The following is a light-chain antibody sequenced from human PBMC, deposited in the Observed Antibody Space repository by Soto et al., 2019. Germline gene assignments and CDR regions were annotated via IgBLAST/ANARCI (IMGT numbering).Light chain of an antibody. J-gene: IGKJ4*01. V-gene: IGKV3-11*01. Sequence: IVLTQSPATLSLSPGERATLSCRASQSVSRYLAWYQQKPGQAPRLLIYDASIRATGIPARFSGSSYGTEIPLTISILEPEDFALNYWQHRRNWPPTFGGGTKKEVK. CDR1: QSVSRY. CDR3: QHRRNWPPT. CDR2: DAS.